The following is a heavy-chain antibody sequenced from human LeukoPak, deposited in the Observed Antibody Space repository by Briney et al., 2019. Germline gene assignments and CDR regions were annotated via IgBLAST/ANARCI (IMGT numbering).Heavy chain of an antibody. V-gene: IGHV3-66*01. CDR3: ARDLPLRFDP. CDR2: IYSDGRT. Sequence: TGGSLRLSCAASGFTVSSNYMSWVRQAPRKGLEWVSVIYSDGRTKYADSVKDRFSISRDNSKNTLYLQMNSLRAEDTAVYYCARDLPLRFDPWGQGTLVTVSS. J-gene: IGHJ5*02. CDR1: GFTVSSNY.